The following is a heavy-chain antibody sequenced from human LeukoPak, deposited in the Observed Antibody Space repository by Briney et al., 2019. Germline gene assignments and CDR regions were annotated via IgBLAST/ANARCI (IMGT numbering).Heavy chain of an antibody. J-gene: IGHJ3*02. CDR3: AREASGAFDI. CDR1: RFTLSRHE. V-gene: IGHV3-48*03. CDR2: ISRSGDTI. Sequence: GGSLRLSCAASRFTLSRHEMNWVRQAPGKGLEWVSYISRSGDTIYFADSVKGRFTISRDNAKNSLYLQMSRLRAEDTAVYYCAREASGAFDIWGQGTMVTVSS. D-gene: IGHD3-10*01.